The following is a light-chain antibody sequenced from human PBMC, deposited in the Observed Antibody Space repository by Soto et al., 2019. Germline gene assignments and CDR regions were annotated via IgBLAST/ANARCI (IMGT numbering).Light chain of an antibody. CDR2: AAS. CDR1: QGIDTS. V-gene: IGKV1-9*01. Sequence: ILLTQSPSSLSASVGDRVTITCRASQGIDTSLAWYQQKPGKAPKLLIYAASNFQSGVPSRFSGSGSGTHFTLTISSLQPEDIATYYCQQSYSTLITFGQGTRLEIK. J-gene: IGKJ5*01. CDR3: QQSYSTLIT.